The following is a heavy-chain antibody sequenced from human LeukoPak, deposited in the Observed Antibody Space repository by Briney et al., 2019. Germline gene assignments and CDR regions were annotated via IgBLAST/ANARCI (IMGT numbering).Heavy chain of an antibody. CDR2: INVYNGNT. D-gene: IGHD6-19*01. J-gene: IGHJ5*02. CDR3: ARCRGASGWP. Sequence: ASVKVSCKASGYTFNRYGVSWVRQAPGQGLQWMGLINVYNGNTDYAENFQDRVTMTTDTSTSIAHMELRSPTSDDTAVYYCARCRGASGWPWGQGTQVTVSS. V-gene: IGHV1-18*01. CDR1: GYTFNRYG.